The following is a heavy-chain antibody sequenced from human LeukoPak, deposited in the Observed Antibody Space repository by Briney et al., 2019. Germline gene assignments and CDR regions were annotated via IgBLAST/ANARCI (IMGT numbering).Heavy chain of an antibody. CDR3: ARGSGKVDTLTGSHGP. Sequence: ASVKVSCKASGYTFTSYYMHWVRQAPGQGLEWMGIINPSGGSISYAQKFQGRVTMTRDTSTSTVYMELSSLRSEDTAVYYCARGSGKVDTLTGSHGPWGQGTLVTVSS. CDR1: GYTFTSYY. CDR2: INPSGGSI. V-gene: IGHV1-46*01. D-gene: IGHD3-9*01. J-gene: IGHJ5*02.